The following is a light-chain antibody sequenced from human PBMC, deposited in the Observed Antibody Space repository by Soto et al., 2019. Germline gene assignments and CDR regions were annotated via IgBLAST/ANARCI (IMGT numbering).Light chain of an antibody. CDR2: GAS. CDR3: QQYNNWPPYT. J-gene: IGKJ2*01. Sequence: EVVMTQSPATLSVSPGERATLSCRASQSVSSNVAWYQQKPGQAPRLLIYGASIRVTGIPARFSGSGSGTEFTLTISSLQSEDFAVYYGQQYNNWPPYTFGQGTKLEIK. CDR1: QSVSSN. V-gene: IGKV3-15*01.